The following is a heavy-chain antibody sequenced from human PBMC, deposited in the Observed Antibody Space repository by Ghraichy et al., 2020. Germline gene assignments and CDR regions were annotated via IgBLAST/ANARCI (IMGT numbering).Heavy chain of an antibody. D-gene: IGHD1-26*01. CDR1: GFTFHSYA. CDR3: AKWGAGNYYFTYHFDS. CDR2: ISGSGDTT. Sequence: GGSLRLSCAASGFTFHSYAMTWVRQAPGKGLEWVSGISGSGDTTSYTDSVKGRFIISRDNSKNTLYLQMNSLRVEDTAVYFCAKWGAGNYYFTYHFDSWGQGTLVTVSS. J-gene: IGHJ4*02. V-gene: IGHV3-23*01.